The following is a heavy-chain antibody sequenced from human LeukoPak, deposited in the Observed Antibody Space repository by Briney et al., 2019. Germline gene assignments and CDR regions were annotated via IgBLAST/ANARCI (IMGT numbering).Heavy chain of an antibody. CDR2: ISSSSSYI. CDR3: ARDRRSSSNDAFDI. Sequence: GGSLRLSCAASGFTFSSYSMNWVRQAPGKGLEWVSSISSSSSYIYYADSVKGRFTISRDNAKNSLYLQMNGLRAEDTAVYYCARDRRSSSNDAFDIWGQGTMVTVSS. D-gene: IGHD6-13*01. J-gene: IGHJ3*02. V-gene: IGHV3-21*01. CDR1: GFTFSSYS.